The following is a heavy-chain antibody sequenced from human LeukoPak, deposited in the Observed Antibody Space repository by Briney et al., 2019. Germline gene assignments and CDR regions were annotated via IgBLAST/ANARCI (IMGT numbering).Heavy chain of an antibody. CDR1: GFTFSSCA. CDR3: ARHPEPGYCSSTSCHESYFDY. D-gene: IGHD2-2*01. J-gene: IGHJ4*02. V-gene: IGHV3-23*01. CDR2: ISGSGGRP. Sequence: GGSLRLSCAASGFTFSSCAMSWARQAPGEGLEWVSAISGSGGRPYYADSVKGRFTISRDNSKNTLYLQMNSLRAEDTAVYYCARHPEPGYCSSTSCHESYFDYWGQGTLVTVSS.